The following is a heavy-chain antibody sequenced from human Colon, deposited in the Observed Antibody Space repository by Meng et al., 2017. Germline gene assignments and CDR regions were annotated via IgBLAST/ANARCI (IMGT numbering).Heavy chain of an antibody. J-gene: IGHJ4*02. CDR2: IYHTGRI. V-gene: IGHV4-4*02. CDR3: AREGSYDYVRGSFRLEKCFDN. CDR1: GGSFSSDNW. Sequence: QVLLQESGPGLVKPSGTLSLTCAVSGGSFSSDNWWSWVRQSPGRGLEWIAEIYHTGRINYNPSLKSRLTISLDKSKIQFSLKLSSVTAADTAVYYCAREGSYDYVRGSFRLEKCFDNWGQGTLVTVSS. D-gene: IGHD3-16*02.